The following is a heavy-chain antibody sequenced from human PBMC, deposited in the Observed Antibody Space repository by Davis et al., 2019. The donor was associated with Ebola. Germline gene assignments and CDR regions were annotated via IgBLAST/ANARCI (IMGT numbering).Heavy chain of an antibody. J-gene: IGHJ4*02. V-gene: IGHV3-30*03. D-gene: IGHD3-22*01. Sequence: GGSLRLSCAASGFTFSSYAMSWVRQAPGKGMEWVAVISPDGSDKNYADSVKGRFTISRDNPKNTLYLQMNSLRPEDTAVYYCARDFNRDYYDTSAYFDYWGQGTLVTVSS. CDR3: ARDFNRDYYDTSAYFDY. CDR1: GFTFSSYA. CDR2: ISPDGSDK.